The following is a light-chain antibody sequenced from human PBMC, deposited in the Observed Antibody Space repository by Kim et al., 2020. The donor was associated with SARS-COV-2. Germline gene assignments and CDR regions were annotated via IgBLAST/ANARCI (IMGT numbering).Light chain of an antibody. J-gene: IGKJ2*01. V-gene: IGKV1-12*01. CDR1: QSVNTW. CDR3: QQANSFPRT. Sequence: DIQMTQSPSSVSASVGDGVTITCRASQSVNTWLAWYQQKPGKAPKLLIYGASSLQSGVPSRFRGSGSGTDFTLTISRLQPEDFATYYCQQANSFPRTFGQGTKLEI. CDR2: GAS.